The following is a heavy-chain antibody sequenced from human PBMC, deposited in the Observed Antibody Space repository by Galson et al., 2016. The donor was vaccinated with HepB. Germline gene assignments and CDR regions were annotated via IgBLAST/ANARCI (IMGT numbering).Heavy chain of an antibody. V-gene: IGHV3-21*01. Sequence: SLRLSCAASGFSLSSYSMNWVRQAPGKGLEYVSSISSSSSYIYYPDSVKGRFTISRDNAKNSLYLQMSSLRAEDTAVYYCARDRGYCSSTRCYGVYYGMDVWGQGTTVTVSS. D-gene: IGHD2-2*01. J-gene: IGHJ6*02. CDR1: GFSLSSYS. CDR2: ISSSSSYI. CDR3: ARDRGYCSSTRCYGVYYGMDV.